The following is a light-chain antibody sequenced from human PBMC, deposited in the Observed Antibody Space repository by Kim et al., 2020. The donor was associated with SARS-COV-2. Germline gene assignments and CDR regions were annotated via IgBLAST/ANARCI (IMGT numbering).Light chain of an antibody. CDR1: SLRTYY. CDR2: GKN. Sequence: LGQIIRIKCQGDSLRTYYASWYQQKPGQAPVLVIYGKNSRPSGIPDRFSGSSSGKTAYLTITGAQAEDEADYYCNSRDISGNHRVFGTGTKVTVL. CDR3: NSRDISGNHRV. V-gene: IGLV3-19*01. J-gene: IGLJ1*01.